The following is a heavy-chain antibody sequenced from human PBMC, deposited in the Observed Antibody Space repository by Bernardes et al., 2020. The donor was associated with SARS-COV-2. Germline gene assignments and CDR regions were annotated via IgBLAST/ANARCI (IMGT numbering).Heavy chain of an antibody. CDR3: AREGVIVSAGLVGMDV. Sequence: GGSLRLSCAVSGFSVSRNYMSWVRQAPGKGLEWVSVFYSGGATYYAESVKGRFIISRDNSENILYLQMNSLRVEDTAMYYCAREGVIVSAGLVGMDVWGQGTTVTVSS. CDR2: FYSGGAT. CDR1: GFSVSRNY. D-gene: IGHD2-2*01. J-gene: IGHJ6*02. V-gene: IGHV3-53*01.